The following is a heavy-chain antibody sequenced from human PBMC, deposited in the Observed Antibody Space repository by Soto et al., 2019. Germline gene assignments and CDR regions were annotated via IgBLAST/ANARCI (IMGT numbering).Heavy chain of an antibody. D-gene: IGHD7-27*01. V-gene: IGHV1-18*01. CDR2: ISGYNGDT. Sequence: QGQLVQSGPEVKKPGASVKVSCKASGYTFTRYGISWVRQAPGQGLDWMGWISGYNGDTNYAQKVQGRVTMTIDTSTSTAYIELRSLTSDDTAIYYCAKTGQLPYYYYGMDVWGQGTTVTVSS. J-gene: IGHJ6*02. CDR3: AKTGQLPYYYYGMDV. CDR1: GYTFTRYG.